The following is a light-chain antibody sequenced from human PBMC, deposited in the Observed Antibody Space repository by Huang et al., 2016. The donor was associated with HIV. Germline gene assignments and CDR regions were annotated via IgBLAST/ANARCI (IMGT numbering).Light chain of an antibody. V-gene: IGKV3-11*01. CDR1: QSVGGY. Sequence: EIVLTQSPATLSLSPGERATLSCRASQSVGGYLAWYQQKPGQAPRMLIYDTSTRATGIPARFSGSGSETDFTLTISSLEPEDFAVYYCQQPGSFGQGTKVDIK. CDR2: DTS. J-gene: IGKJ2*01. CDR3: QQPGS.